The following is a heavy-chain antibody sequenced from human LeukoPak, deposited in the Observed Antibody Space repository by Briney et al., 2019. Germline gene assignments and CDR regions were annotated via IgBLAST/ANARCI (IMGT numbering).Heavy chain of an antibody. CDR1: GFTFSSYG. CDR2: ISGSGGST. Sequence: PGGSLRLSCAASGFTFSSYGMSWVRQAPGKGLEWVSAISGSGGSTYYADSVKGRFTISRGNSKNTLYLQMNSLRAEDTAVYYCAKGGGGYYYGSGSYDYYMDVWGKGTTVTISS. V-gene: IGHV3-23*01. CDR3: AKGGGGYYYGSGSYDYYMDV. J-gene: IGHJ6*03. D-gene: IGHD3-10*01.